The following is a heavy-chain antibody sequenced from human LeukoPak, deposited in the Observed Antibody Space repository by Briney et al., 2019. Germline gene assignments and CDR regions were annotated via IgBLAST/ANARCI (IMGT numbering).Heavy chain of an antibody. CDR2: IYYSGST. J-gene: IGHJ5*02. D-gene: IGHD3-22*01. CDR3: ARDYDSSGFRFDP. CDR1: GGSISSGGYY. V-gene: IGHV4-31*03. Sequence: SETLSLTCTVSGGSISSGGYYWTWIRQHPGKGLEWIGYIYYSGSTYYNPSLKSRVTISVDTSRNQFSLKLSSVTAADTAVYYCARDYDSSGFRFDPWGPGTLVTVSS.